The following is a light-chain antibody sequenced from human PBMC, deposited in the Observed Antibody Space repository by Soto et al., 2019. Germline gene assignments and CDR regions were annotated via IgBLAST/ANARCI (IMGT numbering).Light chain of an antibody. Sequence: EIVMTQSPATLSVSPGERATLSCRASQSVSSNLAWYQQKPGQAPRLLIYNASTRATGIPARFSGSGSGTEFTHTISSLQSEDFAIYYCHQYNNWPYTFGQGTTLEIK. CDR1: QSVSSN. CDR2: NAS. J-gene: IGKJ2*01. V-gene: IGKV3-15*01. CDR3: HQYNNWPYT.